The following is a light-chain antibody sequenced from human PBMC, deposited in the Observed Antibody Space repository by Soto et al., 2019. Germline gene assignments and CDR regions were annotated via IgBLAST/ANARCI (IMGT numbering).Light chain of an antibody. CDR1: QSLSSY. V-gene: IGKV1-39*01. J-gene: IGKJ2*01. CDR3: QQNYSTPYT. Sequence: IQMTQAPSSLSASVGDRVTITCRASQSLSSYLNWYQQKPGKAPKLLIYAASSLQSGVPSRFSGSGSGTDFTLTISSLQPEDFATYYCQQNYSTPYTFGQGTKLEIK. CDR2: AAS.